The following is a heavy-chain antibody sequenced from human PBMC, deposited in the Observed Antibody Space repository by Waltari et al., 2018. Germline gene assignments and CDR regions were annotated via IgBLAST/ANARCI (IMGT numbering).Heavy chain of an antibody. CDR2: IIAHNGNT. D-gene: IGHD6-19*01. CDR1: AYTFSTYG. J-gene: IGHJ1*01. CDR3: ATSVGGNMEFDN. V-gene: IGHV1-18*01. Sequence: QAQLAQSGAEVKKPGASVKVSCKASAYTFSTYGITWVRQVPGQGLEWMGWIIAHNGNTNHAQKFQDRVTLTTDTSTHTAYMEMRSLTTDDTAVYYCATSVGGNMEFDNWGQGTLVTVSS.